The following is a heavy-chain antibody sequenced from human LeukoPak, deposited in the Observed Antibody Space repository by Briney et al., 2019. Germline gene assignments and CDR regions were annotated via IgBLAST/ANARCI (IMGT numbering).Heavy chain of an antibody. V-gene: IGHV4-4*07. CDR3: ARAPVTVKDSFDI. CDR2: IFTSGST. Sequence: SETLSLTCAVSGGSINNYYWSWIRQPAGKGLEWIGRIFTSGSTNYNASLKSRVTMSVDTSKNQFSLKLRSMTAADTAVYYCARAPVTVKDSFDIWGQGTMVTVSS. J-gene: IGHJ3*02. CDR1: GGSINNYY. D-gene: IGHD4-11*01.